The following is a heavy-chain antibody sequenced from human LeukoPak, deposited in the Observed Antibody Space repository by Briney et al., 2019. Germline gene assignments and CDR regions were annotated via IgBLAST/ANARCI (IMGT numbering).Heavy chain of an antibody. V-gene: IGHV3-48*01. D-gene: IGHD3-22*01. CDR1: GFTFSSYS. Sequence: PGGSLRLSCAASGFTFSSYSMNWVRQAPGKGLEWVSYISSSSSTIYYADSVKGRFTISRDNAKNSLYLQMNSLRAEDTAVYYCARGNRGDTRGYYYFDYWGQGTLVTVSS. CDR3: ARGNRGDTRGYYYFDY. J-gene: IGHJ4*02. CDR2: ISSSSSTI.